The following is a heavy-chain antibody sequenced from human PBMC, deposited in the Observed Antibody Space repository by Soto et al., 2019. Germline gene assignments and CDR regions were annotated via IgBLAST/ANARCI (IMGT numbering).Heavy chain of an antibody. CDR2: INGGDANT. V-gene: IGHV1-3*01. D-gene: IGHD3-10*01. CDR1: GYTFTSNA. CDR3: ARGFDGSADY. Sequence: ASVKVSCKASGYTFTSNAIHLMRQAPGQSLEWMGWINGGDANTQYSQNFQGRVTLSRDTSATTAYMELSSLRSEDTAVYYCARGFDGSADYWGQGTLVTVSS. J-gene: IGHJ4*02.